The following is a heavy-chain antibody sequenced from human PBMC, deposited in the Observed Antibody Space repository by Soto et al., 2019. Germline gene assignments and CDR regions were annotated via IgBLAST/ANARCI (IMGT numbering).Heavy chain of an antibody. J-gene: IGHJ5*02. CDR1: GGSISSGDYY. CDR3: ARDRYYDSSGYYP. D-gene: IGHD3-22*01. Sequence: SETLSLTCTVSGGSISSGDYYWGWIRQPPGKGLEWIGYIYYSGSTYYNPSLKSRVTISVDTSKNQFSLKLSSVTAADTAVYYCARDRYYDSSGYYPWGQGTLVTVSS. CDR2: IYYSGST. V-gene: IGHV4-30-4*01.